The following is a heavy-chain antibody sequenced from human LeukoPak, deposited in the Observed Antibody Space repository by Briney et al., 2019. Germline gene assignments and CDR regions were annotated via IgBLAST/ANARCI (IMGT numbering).Heavy chain of an antibody. Sequence: SETLSLTCTVSGXSISSYYWSWIRQPPGKGPEWIGRIYTSGSTNYNPSLKSRVTMSVDTSKNQFSLKLRSVTAADTAVYYCARDLAMVVIPGFDYWGQGTLVTVSS. CDR2: IYTSGST. V-gene: IGHV4-4*07. CDR3: ARDLAMVVIPGFDY. CDR1: GXSISSYY. J-gene: IGHJ4*02. D-gene: IGHD4-23*01.